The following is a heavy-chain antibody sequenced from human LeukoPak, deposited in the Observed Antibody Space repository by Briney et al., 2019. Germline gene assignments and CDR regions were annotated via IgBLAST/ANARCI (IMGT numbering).Heavy chain of an antibody. Sequence: ETLSLTCAVYGGSFSGYYWSWVRQAPGKGLEWVSAISGSGGSTYYADSVKGRFTISRDNSKNTLYLQRNSLRAEDTAVYYCAKDGQQDTGYFDYWGQGTLVTVSS. CDR3: AKDGQQDTGYFDY. V-gene: IGHV3-23*01. CDR2: ISGSGGST. CDR1: GGSFSGYY. D-gene: IGHD5-18*01. J-gene: IGHJ4*02.